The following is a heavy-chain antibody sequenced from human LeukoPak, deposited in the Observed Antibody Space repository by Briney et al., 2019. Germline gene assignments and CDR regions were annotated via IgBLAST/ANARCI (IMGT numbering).Heavy chain of an antibody. J-gene: IGHJ4*02. CDR1: GFRFSSHG. CDR3: ARFVGSDYTGSFDL. CDR2: IWYNGSNP. Sequence: PGTSLRLSCAGSGFRFSSHGMYWVRQAPGKGLEWLGYIWYNGSNPDYVDPVKGRFTISRDNSKNTVYLQMNSLRAEDTAVYHCARFVGSDYTGSFDLWGQGTPVTVSS. V-gene: IGHV3-33*07. D-gene: IGHD3-10*01.